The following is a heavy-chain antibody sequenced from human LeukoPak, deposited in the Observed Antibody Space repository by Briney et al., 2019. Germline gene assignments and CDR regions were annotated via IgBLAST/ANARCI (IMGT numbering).Heavy chain of an antibody. CDR3: AREMSAYYYYGMDV. V-gene: IGHV3-33*01. CDR2: IWYDGSNK. J-gene: IGHJ6*02. D-gene: IGHD3-3*01. Sequence: GGSLRLSCAASGFTFSSYGMHWVRQAPGKGLEWVAVIWYDGSNKYYADSVKGRFTISRDNSKNTLYLQMNSLRAEDTAVYYRAREMSAYYYYGMDVWGQGTTVTVSS. CDR1: GFTFSSYG.